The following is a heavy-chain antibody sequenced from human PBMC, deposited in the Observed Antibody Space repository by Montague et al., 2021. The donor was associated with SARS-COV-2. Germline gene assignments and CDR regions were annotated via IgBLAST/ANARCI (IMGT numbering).Heavy chain of an antibody. CDR1: GASINSNRHF. D-gene: IGHD3-22*01. V-gene: IGHV4-39*02. CDR2: IFSSGST. CDR3: ARADSYESSGFLNDPFDV. J-gene: IGHJ3*01. Sequence: SETLSLTCTVSGASINSNRHFWGWIRQAQGKGRVGIGSIFSSGSTYYNPTLKTRVSMSVDTSGIRLTLKLTSVTDTDTAMYFCARADSYESSGFLNDPFDVWGQGTMVTVSS.